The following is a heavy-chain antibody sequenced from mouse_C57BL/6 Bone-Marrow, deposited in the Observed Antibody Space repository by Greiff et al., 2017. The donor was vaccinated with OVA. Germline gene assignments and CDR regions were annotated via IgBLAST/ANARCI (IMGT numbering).Heavy chain of an antibody. V-gene: IGHV1-59*01. CDR2: IDPSDSYT. CDR3: ARNGYAWFAY. J-gene: IGHJ3*01. Sequence: QVQLQQSGAELVRPGTSVKLSCKASGYTFTSYWMHWVKQRPGQGLEWIGVIDPSDSYTNYNQKFKGKATLTVDTSSSAAYMQLSSLTSEDSAVYYCARNGYAWFAYWGQGTLVTVSA. CDR1: GYTFTSYW. D-gene: IGHD2-2*01.